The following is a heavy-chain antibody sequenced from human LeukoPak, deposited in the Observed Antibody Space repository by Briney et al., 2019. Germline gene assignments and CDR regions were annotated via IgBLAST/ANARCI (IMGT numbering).Heavy chain of an antibody. CDR1: GFTFSSSA. D-gene: IGHD6-13*01. V-gene: IGHV3-23*01. J-gene: IGHJ4*02. Sequence: GGSLRLSCTASGFTFSSSAMSWVRQAPGKGLEWVSAISGSGGSTYYTDSVKGRFTISRDNSKNTLYLQMNSLRAEDTAIYYCANNQGIAAAGTDYWGQGALVTVSS. CDR3: ANNQGIAAAGTDY. CDR2: ISGSGGST.